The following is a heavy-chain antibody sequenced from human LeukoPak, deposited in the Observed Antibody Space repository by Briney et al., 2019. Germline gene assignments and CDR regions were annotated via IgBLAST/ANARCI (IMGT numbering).Heavy chain of an antibody. Sequence: ASVKVSCKASGYTFTSYDINWVRQATGQGLEWMGWMNPNSGNTGYAQKFQGRVTMTRNTSISTAYMELSSLRSEDTAVYYCATQYSSGWYVGYYYYYGMDVWGQGTTVTVSS. CDR2: MNPNSGNT. CDR3: ATQYSSGWYVGYYYYYGMDV. J-gene: IGHJ6*02. CDR1: GYTFTSYD. D-gene: IGHD6-19*01. V-gene: IGHV1-8*01.